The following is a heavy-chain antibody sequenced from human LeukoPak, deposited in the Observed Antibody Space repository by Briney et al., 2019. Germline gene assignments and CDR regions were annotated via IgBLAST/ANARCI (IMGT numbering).Heavy chain of an antibody. Sequence: PGGSLRLSCAASGFTFSSYAMSWVRQAPGKGPEWVSTIYNSGAPTYSADSVKGRFTISRDNSKNTLYLQMNSLRAEDTAVYYCAKDIVLVAAAHWYFDLWGRGTLVTVSS. CDR1: GFTFSSYA. V-gene: IGHV3-23*01. J-gene: IGHJ2*01. CDR3: AKDIVLVAAAHWYFDL. D-gene: IGHD2-2*01. CDR2: IYNSGAPT.